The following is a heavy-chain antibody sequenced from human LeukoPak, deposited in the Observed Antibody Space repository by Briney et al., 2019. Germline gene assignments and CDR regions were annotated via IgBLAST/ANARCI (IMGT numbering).Heavy chain of an antibody. Sequence: ASVKVSCKASGYTFTSYDINWVRQATGQGLEWMGWMNPNSGNTGYAQKFQGRVTMTRNTSISTAYMELSSLRSEDTAVYYCARGQFRYFDWLLQDNWFDPWGQGTLVTVSS. CDR2: MNPNSGNT. D-gene: IGHD3-9*01. J-gene: IGHJ5*02. CDR3: ARGQFRYFDWLLQDNWFDP. CDR1: GYTFTSYD. V-gene: IGHV1-8*01.